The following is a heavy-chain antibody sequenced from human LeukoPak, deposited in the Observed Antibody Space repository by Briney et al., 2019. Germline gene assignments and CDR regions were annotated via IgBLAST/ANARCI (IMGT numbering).Heavy chain of an antibody. CDR2: IYYSGST. D-gene: IGHD6-13*01. Sequence: SETLSLTCTVSGGSISSSSYYWGWIRQPPGKGLEWIGSIYYSGSTYYNPSLKSRVTISVDTSKNQFSLKLSSVTAADTAVYYCARGLRSRGSSWSRRTGWFDPWGQGTLVTVSS. CDR3: ARGLRSRGSSWSRRTGWFDP. J-gene: IGHJ5*02. CDR1: GGSISSSSYY. V-gene: IGHV4-39*07.